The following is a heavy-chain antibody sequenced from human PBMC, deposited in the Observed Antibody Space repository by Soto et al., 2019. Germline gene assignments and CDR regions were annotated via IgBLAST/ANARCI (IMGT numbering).Heavy chain of an antibody. CDR3: AGSLRGYSYGYYYYYGMDV. Sequence: GGSLRLSCAASGFTLSSYEMNWVRQAPGKGLEWVSYISSSGSTIYYADSVKGRFTISRDNAKNSLYLQMNSLRAEDTAVYYCAGSLRGYSYGYYYYYGMDVWSDGATESVSP. CDR1: GFTLSSYE. J-gene: IGHJ6*04. CDR2: ISSSGSTI. V-gene: IGHV3-48*03. D-gene: IGHD5-18*01.